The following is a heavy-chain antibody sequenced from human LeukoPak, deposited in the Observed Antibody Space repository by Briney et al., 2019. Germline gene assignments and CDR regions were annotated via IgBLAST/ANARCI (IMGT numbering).Heavy chain of an antibody. CDR3: ARTTVVTPPYAFDI. D-gene: IGHD4-23*01. Sequence: SETLSLTCAAYGGSFSGYYWSWIRQPPGKGLEWIGEINHSGSTNYNPSLKSRVTISVDTSKNQFSLKLSSVTAADTAVYYCARTTVVTPPYAFDIWGQGTMVTVSS. CDR2: INHSGST. V-gene: IGHV4-34*01. J-gene: IGHJ3*02. CDR1: GGSFSGYY.